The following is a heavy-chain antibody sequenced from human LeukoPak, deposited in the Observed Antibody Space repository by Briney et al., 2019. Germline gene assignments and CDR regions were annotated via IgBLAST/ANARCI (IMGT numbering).Heavy chain of an antibody. CDR2: IYPGDSDT. CDR3: ASRPFETTVVPWDFY. V-gene: IGHV5-51*01. J-gene: IGHJ4*02. D-gene: IGHD4-23*01. CDR1: GYSFTSYW. Sequence: GESLKISCQGSGYSFTSYWIGWVRQMPGKGLEWTGIIYPGDSDTRYSPSFQGQVTISADRSINTAYLQWSSLTASDTAMYYCASRPFETTVVPWDFYWGQGTQVTVSS.